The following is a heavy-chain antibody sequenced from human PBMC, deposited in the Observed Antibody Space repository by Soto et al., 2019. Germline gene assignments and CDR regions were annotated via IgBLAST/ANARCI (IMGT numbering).Heavy chain of an antibody. CDR3: ARIRMDDYLIDY. V-gene: IGHV2-26*01. D-gene: IGHD4-17*01. CDR1: GFSLSNARMG. J-gene: IGHJ4*02. Sequence: QVTLKESGPVLVKPTETLMLTCTVSGFSLSNARMGVSWIRQPPGKALEWLAHIFSNDEKSYSTSLKSRLTISKDTAKSQVVLTMTNMDPVDTATYYYARIRMDDYLIDYWGQGTLVTVSS. CDR2: IFSNDEK.